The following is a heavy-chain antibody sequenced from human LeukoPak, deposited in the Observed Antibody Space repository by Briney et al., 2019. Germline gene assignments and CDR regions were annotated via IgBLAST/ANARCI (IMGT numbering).Heavy chain of an antibody. Sequence: GGSLRLSCAASGFTVSSNHMSWVRQAPGKGLEWVSVIYSGGSTYYADSVKGRFTISRDNSKNTLYLQMNSLRAEDTAVYYCARDLYYYDSSGYYYDGYYYYGMDVWGQGTTVTVSS. CDR1: GFTVSSNH. V-gene: IGHV3-66*01. J-gene: IGHJ6*02. D-gene: IGHD3-22*01. CDR3: ARDLYYYDSSGYYYDGYYYYGMDV. CDR2: IYSGGST.